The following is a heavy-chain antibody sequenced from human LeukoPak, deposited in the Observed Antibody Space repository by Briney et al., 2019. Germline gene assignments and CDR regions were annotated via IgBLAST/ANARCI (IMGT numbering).Heavy chain of an antibody. CDR3: AREYYYDSSGYSDAFDI. Sequence: SVKVSCKASGGTFRSYAISWVRQAPGQGLEWMGRIIPIFGTANYAQKFQGRVTITTDESTSTAYMELSSLRSEDTAVYYCAREYYYDSSGYSDAFDIWGQGTMVTVSS. J-gene: IGHJ3*02. D-gene: IGHD3-22*01. CDR1: GGTFRSYA. CDR2: IIPIFGTA. V-gene: IGHV1-69*05.